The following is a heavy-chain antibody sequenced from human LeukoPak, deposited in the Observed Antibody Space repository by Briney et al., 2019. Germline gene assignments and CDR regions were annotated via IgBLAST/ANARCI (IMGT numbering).Heavy chain of an antibody. CDR1: GFTFSSYS. D-gene: IGHD6-13*01. V-gene: IGHV3-21*01. CDR2: ISGSSSYI. Sequence: PGGSLRLSCAASGFTFSSYSMNWVRQAPGKGLEWVSSISGSSSYIYYADSVKGRFTISRDNAKNSLYLQMNSLRAEDTAVYYCARGIASGIDFFDSWGQGTLVTVSS. J-gene: IGHJ5*01. CDR3: ARGIASGIDFFDS.